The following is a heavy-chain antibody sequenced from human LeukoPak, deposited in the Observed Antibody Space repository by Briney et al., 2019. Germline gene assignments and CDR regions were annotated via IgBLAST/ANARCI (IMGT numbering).Heavy chain of an antibody. D-gene: IGHD2-15*01. J-gene: IGHJ3*02. CDR3: AREYCSGGSCSDAFDI. Sequence: GGSLRLSCAASGFTVSSYGMSWVRQAPGKGLEWVSAISGSGGSTYYADSVKGRFTISRDNAKSSLYLQMNSLRVEDTAVYYCAREYCSGGSCSDAFDIWGQGTMVTVSS. CDR2: ISGSGGST. V-gene: IGHV3-23*01. CDR1: GFTVSSYG.